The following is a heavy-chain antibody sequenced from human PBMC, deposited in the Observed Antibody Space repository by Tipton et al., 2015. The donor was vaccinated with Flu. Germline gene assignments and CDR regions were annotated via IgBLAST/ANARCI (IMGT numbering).Heavy chain of an antibody. CDR2: ISAYNGNT. J-gene: IGHJ6*02. CDR3: ARDEEIRLFYYYGMDV. V-gene: IGHV1-18*01. D-gene: IGHD3-16*01. CDR1: GYTFTSYG. Sequence: QVQLVQSGAEVTKPGASVKVSCKASGYTFTSYGISWVRQAPGQGLEWMGWISAYNGNTNYAQKLQGRVTMTTDTSTSTAYMELRSLRSDDTAVYYCARDEEIRLFYYYGMDVWGQGTTVTVSS.